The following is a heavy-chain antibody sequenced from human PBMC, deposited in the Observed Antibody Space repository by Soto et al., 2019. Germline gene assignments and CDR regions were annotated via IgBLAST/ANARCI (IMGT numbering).Heavy chain of an antibody. D-gene: IGHD1-20*01. J-gene: IGHJ4*02. V-gene: IGHV3-53*01. Sequence: GGSLRLSCAASGFTVSSNYMSWVRQAPGKVLEWVSVIYSGGSTYYADSVKGRFTISRDNSKNTLYLQMNSLRADDTAVYYCARAITGTTAFDYWGQGTLVTVSS. CDR3: ARAITGTTAFDY. CDR2: IYSGGST. CDR1: GFTVSSNY.